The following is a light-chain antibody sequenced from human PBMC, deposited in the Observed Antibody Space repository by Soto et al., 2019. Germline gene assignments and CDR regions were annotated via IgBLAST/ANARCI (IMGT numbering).Light chain of an antibody. J-gene: IGKJ5*01. V-gene: IGKV3-11*01. CDR3: QQRSDWPIT. CDR2: DAY. Sequence: DIVLTQSPATLSLSLGERATLRCTASQSVSSYLAWYPQNPGQDPRILIYDAYNRATGIPDRLRGSVSGTDVTLTISRLQPEDLAMYDGQQRSDWPITFGQGTRLEIK. CDR1: QSVSSY.